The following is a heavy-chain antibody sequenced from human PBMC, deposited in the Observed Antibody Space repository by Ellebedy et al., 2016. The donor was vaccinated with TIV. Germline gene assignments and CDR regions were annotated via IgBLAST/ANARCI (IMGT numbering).Heavy chain of an antibody. J-gene: IGHJ1*01. Sequence: GESLKISCAASGFTVSNSYMNWVRQAPGKGLEWVSGISAGGNTYYADSVKGRFTISRNDSKNTLYLQMNSLRAEDTAIYFCASEAGTSGWYSGFQHWGQGTLVTVSS. CDR1: GFTVSNSY. V-gene: IGHV3-53*01. CDR2: ISAGGNT. CDR3: ASEAGTSGWYSGFQH. D-gene: IGHD6-19*01.